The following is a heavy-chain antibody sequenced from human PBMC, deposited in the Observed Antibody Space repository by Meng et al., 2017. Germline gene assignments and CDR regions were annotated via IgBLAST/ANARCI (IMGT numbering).Heavy chain of an antibody. CDR3: AKDGGLAPFDY. V-gene: IGHV3-23*01. CDR1: GFTFSSYA. D-gene: IGHD3/OR15-3a*01. CDR2: ISGSGDST. J-gene: IGHJ4*02. Sequence: GESLKISCAASGFTFSSYAMSWVRQAPGKGLEWVSAISGSGDSTYYADSVKGRSTISRDNSKNTRYLQMNSLRAEDTAVYYCAKDGGLAPFDYWGQGTLVTVSS.